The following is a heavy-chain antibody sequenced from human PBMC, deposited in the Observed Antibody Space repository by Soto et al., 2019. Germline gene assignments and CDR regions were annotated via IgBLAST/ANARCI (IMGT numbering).Heavy chain of an antibody. J-gene: IGHJ4*02. D-gene: IGHD2-21*02. Sequence: GASVKVSWKVSGYTLTELSMHCVRQAPGKGLEWMGGFDPEDGETIYAQKFRGRVTMTEDTSTDTAYMELSSLRSEDTAVYYCATGFLAYCGGDCYSPRFDYWGQGTLVTVSS. CDR2: FDPEDGET. V-gene: IGHV1-24*01. CDR1: GYTLTELS. CDR3: ATGFLAYCGGDCYSPRFDY.